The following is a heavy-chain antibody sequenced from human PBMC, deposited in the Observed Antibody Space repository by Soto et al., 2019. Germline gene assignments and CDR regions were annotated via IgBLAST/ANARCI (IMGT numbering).Heavy chain of an antibody. CDR3: ARGRGGSYGGNSAHYDV. D-gene: IGHD4-17*01. CDR2: IWYDGSKE. Sequence: QVHLVESGGGVVQPGTSLRLSCEASGFTFSGFGMHWVRQTPGKGLEWVAVIWYDGSKEYFADCVKGRFTISRDNSKTALYLQMTSLRAEDSAISYCARGRGGSYGGNSAHYDVWGQGTLVTVSS. CDR1: GFTFSGFG. J-gene: IGHJ3*01. V-gene: IGHV3-33*01.